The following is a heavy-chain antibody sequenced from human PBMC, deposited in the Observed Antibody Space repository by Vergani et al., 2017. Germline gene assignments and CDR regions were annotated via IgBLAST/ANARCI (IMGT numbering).Heavy chain of an antibody. CDR2: INPNTGGT. J-gene: IGHJ3*02. D-gene: IGHD4-17*01. Sequence: QVQLVQSGAEVKKPGSSVKVSCKASGGTFSSYTLSWVRQAPGQGLEWMGWINPNTGGTNYAQKFQGRVTVTRDTSISTADMELSRLRSDDTAVYYCARVWTTVTFDAFDIWGQGTMVTVSS. CDR3: ARVWTTVTFDAFDI. CDR1: GGTFSSYT. V-gene: IGHV1-2*02.